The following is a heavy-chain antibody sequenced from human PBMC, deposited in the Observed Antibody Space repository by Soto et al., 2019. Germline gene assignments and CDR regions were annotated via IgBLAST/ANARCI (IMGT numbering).Heavy chain of an antibody. D-gene: IGHD2-2*01. J-gene: IGHJ4*02. V-gene: IGHV2-5*02. CDR3: AHRSDPYAFDY. CDR1: GFSLSTSGVG. CDR2: IYWDDDK. Sequence: QITLKESGPTLVKPTQTLTLTCTFSGFSLSTSGVGVGWIRQPPGKALEWLALIYWDDDKRYSPSLKSRLTXNXXTSKNQVVLTMTNMDPVDTATYYCAHRSDPYAFDYWGQGTLVTVSS.